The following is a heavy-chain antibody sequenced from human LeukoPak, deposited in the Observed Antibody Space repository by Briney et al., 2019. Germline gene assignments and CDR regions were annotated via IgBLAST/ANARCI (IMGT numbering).Heavy chain of an antibody. J-gene: IGHJ4*02. CDR1: GLTVTTQY. CDR2: MYSGGRT. V-gene: IGHV3-53*01. CDR3: VRDNYGVDY. D-gene: IGHD4-17*01. Sequence: GGPLRLSCAAAGLTVTTQYMSWVRQFPGKGLEWVSVMYSGGRTYYGDSVKGRFTISRDNAKNTLYLQMNSLRAEDTGVYYCVRDNYGVDYWGQGTLVTVSS.